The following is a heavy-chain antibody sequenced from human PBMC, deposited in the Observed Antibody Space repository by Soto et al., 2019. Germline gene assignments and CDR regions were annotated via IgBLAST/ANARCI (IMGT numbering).Heavy chain of an antibody. D-gene: IGHD6-6*01. Sequence: QVQLVQSGAEVKKPGSSVKVSCKASGGTFSSYTISWVRQAPGQGLEWMGRIIPILGIANYAQKFQGRVTITADKSTSTGYMELSSLRSEDTAVYYCARDLHGMAALNDAFDIWGQGTMVTVSS. CDR1: GGTFSSYT. CDR2: IIPILGIA. CDR3: ARDLHGMAALNDAFDI. J-gene: IGHJ3*02. V-gene: IGHV1-69*08.